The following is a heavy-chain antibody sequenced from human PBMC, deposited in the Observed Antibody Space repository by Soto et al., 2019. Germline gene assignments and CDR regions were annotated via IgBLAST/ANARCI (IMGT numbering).Heavy chain of an antibody. Sequence: SETLSLTCTVSVGSISSYYWSWIRQPPGKGLEWIGYIYYSGSTNYNPSLKSRVTISVDTSKNQFSLKLSSVTAADTAVYYCARGESSSSSRAFDIWGQGTMVTVSS. V-gene: IGHV4-59*01. D-gene: IGHD6-6*01. CDR3: ARGESSSSSRAFDI. J-gene: IGHJ3*02. CDR1: VGSISSYY. CDR2: IYYSGST.